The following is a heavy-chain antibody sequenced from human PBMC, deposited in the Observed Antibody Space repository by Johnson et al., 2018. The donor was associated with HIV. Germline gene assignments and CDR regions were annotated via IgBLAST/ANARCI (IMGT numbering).Heavy chain of an antibody. V-gene: IGHV3-30-3*02. D-gene: IGHD3-10*02. Sequence: QVQLVESGGGVVQPGRSLRLSCAASGFTFSSYAMHWVRQAPGKGLEWVAVISYDGSNKYYAESVKGRFTISRDNFKNTLYLQMNSLRAEDTAVYYCAKLDLGDNVRGLIGLRWAMWG. CDR2: ISYDGSNK. J-gene: IGHJ1*01. CDR3: AKLDLGDNVRGLIGLRWAM. CDR1: GFTFSSYA.